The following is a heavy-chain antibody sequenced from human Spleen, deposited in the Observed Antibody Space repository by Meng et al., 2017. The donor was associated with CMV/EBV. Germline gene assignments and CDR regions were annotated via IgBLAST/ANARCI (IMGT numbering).Heavy chain of an antibody. V-gene: IGHV3-7*01. Sequence: GESLKISCAASGFTFSSYWMSWVRQAPGKGLEWVANIKQDGSEKYYVDSVKGRSTISRDNAKNSLYLQMNSLRAEDTAVYYCVKDHPVILNVFDSWGQGTMVTVSS. J-gene: IGHJ3*02. CDR3: VKDHPVILNVFDS. CDR2: IKQDGSEK. CDR1: GFTFSSYW. D-gene: IGHD3-16*01.